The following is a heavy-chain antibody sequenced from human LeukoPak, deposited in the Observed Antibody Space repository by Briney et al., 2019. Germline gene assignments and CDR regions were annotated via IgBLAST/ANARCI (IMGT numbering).Heavy chain of an antibody. CDR1: GGTFSSYA. V-gene: IGHV1-69*06. Sequence: ASVKVSCKASGGTFSSYAISWVRQAPGQGLEWMGGIIPIFGTANYAQKFQGRVTMTEDTSTDTAYMELSSLRSEDTAVYYCATAIYSSSSDWGQGTLVTVSS. J-gene: IGHJ4*02. CDR3: ATAIYSSSSD. CDR2: IIPIFGTA. D-gene: IGHD6-13*01.